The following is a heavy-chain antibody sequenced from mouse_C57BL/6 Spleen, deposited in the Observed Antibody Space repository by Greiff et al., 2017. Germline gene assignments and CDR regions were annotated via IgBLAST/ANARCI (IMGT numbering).Heavy chain of an antibody. J-gene: IGHJ1*03. Sequence: EVKVVESEGGLVQPGSSMKLSCTASGFTFSDYYMAWVRQVPEKGLEWVANINYDGSSTYYLDSLKSRFIISRDNAKNILYLQMSSLKSEDTATYYCARDGSTMVTTDWYFDVWGTGTTVTVSS. CDR3: ARDGSTMVTTDWYFDV. V-gene: IGHV5-16*01. CDR1: GFTFSDYY. CDR2: INYDGSST. D-gene: IGHD2-2*01.